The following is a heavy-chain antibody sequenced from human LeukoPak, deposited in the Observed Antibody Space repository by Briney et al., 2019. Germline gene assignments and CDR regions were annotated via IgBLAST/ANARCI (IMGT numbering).Heavy chain of an antibody. CDR3: ASAPGGFVVVPAAHTWFDP. J-gene: IGHJ5*02. CDR1: GGTFSSYA. V-gene: IGHV1-69*13. CDR2: IIPIFGTA. Sequence: GASVKVSCKASGGTFSSYAISWVRQAPGQGLEWMGGIIPIFGTANYAQKFQGRVTITADESTSTAYMELSSLRSEDTAVYYCASAPGGFVVVPAAHTWFDPWGQGTLVTVSS. D-gene: IGHD2-2*01.